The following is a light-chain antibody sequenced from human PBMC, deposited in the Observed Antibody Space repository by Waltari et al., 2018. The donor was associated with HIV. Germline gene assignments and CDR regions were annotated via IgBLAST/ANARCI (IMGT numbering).Light chain of an antibody. CDR2: WAS. Sequence: DIVMTQSPDSLAVSLGERATVNCRSSQSVFYNSNNKNYLAWYQQKPGQPPKLLISWASSRESGVPDRFSGSGSGTDFTLTITGLQTEDVAIYYCQQYYTTPWTFGRGTKVELK. V-gene: IGKV4-1*01. CDR1: QSVFYNSNNKNY. J-gene: IGKJ1*01. CDR3: QQYYTTPWT.